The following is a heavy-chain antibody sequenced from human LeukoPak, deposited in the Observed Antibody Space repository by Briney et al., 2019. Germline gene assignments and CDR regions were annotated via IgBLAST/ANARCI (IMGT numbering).Heavy chain of an antibody. J-gene: IGHJ4*02. V-gene: IGHV3-7*01. CDR2: IKQDGSEK. D-gene: IGHD3-10*01. CDR1: GFTFSSYW. Sequence: PGGSLRLSCAASGFTFSSYWTSWVRQAPGKGLEWVANIKQDGSEKYYVDSVKGRFTISRDNAKNSLYLQMNSLRAEDTAVYYCARELLWFGELSEYYFDYWGQGTLVTVSS. CDR3: ARELLWFGELSEYYFDY.